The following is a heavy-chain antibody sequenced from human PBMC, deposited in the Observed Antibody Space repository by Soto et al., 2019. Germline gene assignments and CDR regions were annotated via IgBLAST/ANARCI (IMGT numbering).Heavy chain of an antibody. CDR3: ARVSGYSYGVYDYNAMDV. Sequence: QVQLQQWGAGLLKPSETLSLTCAVYGGSFSGYYWSWIRQPPGKGLEWIGEINHSGSTNYNPSLKSRVTMSLDTSKNQFSLRLSSVNAADTAVYYCARVSGYSYGVYDYNAMDVWGQGTTVTVSS. V-gene: IGHV4-34*01. D-gene: IGHD5-18*01. J-gene: IGHJ6*02. CDR2: INHSGST. CDR1: GGSFSGYY.